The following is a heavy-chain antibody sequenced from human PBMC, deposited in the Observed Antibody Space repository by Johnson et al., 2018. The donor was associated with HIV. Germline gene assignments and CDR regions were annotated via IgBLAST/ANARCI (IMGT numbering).Heavy chain of an antibody. D-gene: IGHD6-13*01. CDR1: GFTFDDYG. V-gene: IGHV3-20*04. CDR2: INWTGGST. J-gene: IGHJ3*02. Sequence: EVQLVESGGGVVRRGGSLRLSCAASGFTFDDYGMSWVRQAPGKGLEWVAGINWTGGSTGYVDSMKGRLTISRDNARNSLYLQMNSLRAEDTALYYCARGKGAAVGLDAFDIWGQGTMVTVSS. CDR3: ARGKGAAVGLDAFDI.